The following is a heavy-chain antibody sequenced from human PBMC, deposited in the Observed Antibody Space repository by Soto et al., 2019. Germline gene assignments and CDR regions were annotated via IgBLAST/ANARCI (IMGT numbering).Heavy chain of an antibody. CDR2: IIPIFGTA. D-gene: IGHD3-10*01. CDR3: ARDTGGGYFDY. Sequence: QVQLVQSGAEVKKPGSSVKVSCKASGGTFSSYAISWVRQAPGQGLEWMGGIIPIFGTANYAQKFQGRVTITADEPTRTACLELGSLRSEDTAGYYCARDTGGGYFDYGGQGSLVTVSS. J-gene: IGHJ4*02. V-gene: IGHV1-69*12. CDR1: GGTFSSYA.